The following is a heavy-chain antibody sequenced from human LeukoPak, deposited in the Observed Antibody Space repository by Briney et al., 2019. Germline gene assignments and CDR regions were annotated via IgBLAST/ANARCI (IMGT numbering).Heavy chain of an antibody. D-gene: IGHD4-17*01. Sequence: KPSETLSLNCTVSGGSISSSSYYWGWIRQPPGKGLGGIGSIYYSGSTYYNPSLKSRVTISVDTSKNQFSLKLSSVTAADTAVYYCARHGRDGDYVAYWGQGTLVTVSS. V-gene: IGHV4-39*01. CDR2: IYYSGST. CDR1: GGSISSSSYY. CDR3: ARHGRDGDYVAY. J-gene: IGHJ4*02.